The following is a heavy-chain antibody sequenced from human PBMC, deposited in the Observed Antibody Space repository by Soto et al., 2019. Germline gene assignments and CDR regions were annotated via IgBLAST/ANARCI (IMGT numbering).Heavy chain of an antibody. Sequence: GESLKVSCKGSGYSVPSFLISWVRQMPGKGLEWMGRIDPSDSYTSYRPSFQGHVTISVDKSISTAYLQLSSLQASDTAMYYCARHKKNADALLDYWVQGTLVTVSS. J-gene: IGHJ4*02. D-gene: IGHD2-8*01. CDR3: ARHKKNADALLDY. V-gene: IGHV5-10-1*01. CDR2: IDPSDSYT. CDR1: GYSVPSFL.